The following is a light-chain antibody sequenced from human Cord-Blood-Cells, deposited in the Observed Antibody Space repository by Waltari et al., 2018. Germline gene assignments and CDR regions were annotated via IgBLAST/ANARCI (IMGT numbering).Light chain of an antibody. CDR1: QSVSSY. V-gene: IGKV3-11*01. CDR3: QQRSNRPMYT. CDR2: DAS. Sequence: EIVLTQSPATLPLSPGERATLSCRASQSVSSYSAWYQQKPGQAPRLLIYDASNRATGIPARFSGSSAATEFTITISSIEPEDVAVYYCQQRSNRPMYTFGQGTKLEIK. J-gene: IGKJ2*01.